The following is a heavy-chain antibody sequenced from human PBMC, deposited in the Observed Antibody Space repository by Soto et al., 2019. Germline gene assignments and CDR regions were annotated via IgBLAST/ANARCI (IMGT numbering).Heavy chain of an antibody. CDR2: VYYTGTT. D-gene: IGHD3-10*01. Sequence: SETLSLTCTVSGGSISSSSYYWSWIRQPPGKGLEWIGSVYYTGTTYYNPSLKSRVTISVDTSKSQFSLKLSSVPAADTAVYYCASRYYFGSGSTPGGMDGWGQGPTVTVS. J-gene: IGHJ6*02. CDR1: GGSISSSSYY. V-gene: IGHV4-39*01. CDR3: ASRYYFGSGSTPGGMDG.